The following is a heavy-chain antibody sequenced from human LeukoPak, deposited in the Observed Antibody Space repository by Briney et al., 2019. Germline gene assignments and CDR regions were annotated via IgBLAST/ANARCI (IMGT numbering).Heavy chain of an antibody. CDR1: GFTFTLYA. D-gene: IGHD4-17*01. CDR3: ARDRTTVTGYYYYYYGMDV. V-gene: IGHV3-30-3*01. Sequence: GGSLRLSCAASGFTFTLYAMHWVRQAPGKGLGWVAVISYDGNNKYYADSVKGRFTISRDNSKNTLYLQMSSLRAEDTAVYYCARDRTTVTGYYYYYYGMDVWGQGTTVTVSS. J-gene: IGHJ6*02. CDR2: ISYDGNNK.